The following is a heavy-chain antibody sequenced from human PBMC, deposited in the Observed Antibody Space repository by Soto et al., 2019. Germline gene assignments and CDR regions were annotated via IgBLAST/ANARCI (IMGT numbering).Heavy chain of an antibody. Sequence: QVXLVQXGAXXXKPGASVXXXXXXSGYTFTSYGISWVRQAPGQGLEWMGWISAYNGNTNYAQKLQGRVTMTTDTSTSTAYMELRSLRSDDTAVYYCARDLAVGLVDYWGQGTLVTVSS. CDR1: GYTFTSYG. CDR2: ISAYNGNT. V-gene: IGHV1-18*01. D-gene: IGHD6-19*01. J-gene: IGHJ4*02. CDR3: ARDLAVGLVDY.